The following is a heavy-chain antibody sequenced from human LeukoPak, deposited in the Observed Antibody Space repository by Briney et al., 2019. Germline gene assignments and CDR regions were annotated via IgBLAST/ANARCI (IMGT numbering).Heavy chain of an antibody. CDR1: GYSISSGYY. CDR2: MQHSGKA. J-gene: IGHJ4*02. Sequence: PSETLSLTCAVSGYSISSGYYWGWIRQPPGKGLEWIGSMQHSGKAYYDPSLRSRVTISLDTSKNQLSVNLISVTAADTAVYYCAREWYCSSTSCHYYFEYWGQGTLVTVSS. D-gene: IGHD2-2*01. CDR3: AREWYCSSTSCHYYFEY. V-gene: IGHV4-38-2*02.